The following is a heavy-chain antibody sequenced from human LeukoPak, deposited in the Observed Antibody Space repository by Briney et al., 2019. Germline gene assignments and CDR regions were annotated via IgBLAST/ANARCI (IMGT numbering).Heavy chain of an antibody. D-gene: IGHD1-1*01. CDR3: ARETTLGSA. CDR1: GGSFDIYA. Sequence: ASVKVSCKASGGSFDIYAIIWVRQAPGQGLEWMGRIFPNLDITNYARKFQGRLAITADKSTTTAFMELSSLRSEDTALYYCARETTLGSAWGQGTLVTVSS. CDR2: IFPNLDIT. J-gene: IGHJ5*02. V-gene: IGHV1-69*04.